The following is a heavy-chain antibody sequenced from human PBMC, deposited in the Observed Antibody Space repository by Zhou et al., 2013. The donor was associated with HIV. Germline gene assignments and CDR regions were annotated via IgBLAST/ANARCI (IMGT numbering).Heavy chain of an antibody. J-gene: IGHJ3*02. CDR2: INPNSGGT. D-gene: IGHD3-22*01. V-gene: IGHV1-2*02. Sequence: QVQLVQSGAEVKKPGASVKVSCKASGYTFTGYYMHWVRQAPGQGLEWMGWINPNSGGTNYAQKFQGRVTMTRDTSISTAYMELSRLRSDDTAVYYCARGTYYYDSSGYYYGAFDIWGQGTMVTVSS. CDR3: ARGTYYYDSSGYYYGAFDI. CDR1: GYTFTGYY.